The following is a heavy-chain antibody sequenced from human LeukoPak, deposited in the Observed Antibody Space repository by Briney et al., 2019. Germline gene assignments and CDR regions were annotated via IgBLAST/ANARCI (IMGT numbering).Heavy chain of an antibody. D-gene: IGHD2-21*02. J-gene: IGHJ4*02. CDR1: GFTFSSYG. Sequence: PGGSLRLSCAASGFTFSSYGMHWVRQAPGKGLEWVAVIWYDGSNKYYADSVKGRFSISRYNSKNMLYLQMTSLRAEDTAVYYCARNYCGGDCYSAFDYWGQGTLVTVSS. CDR2: IWYDGSNK. CDR3: ARNYCGGDCYSAFDY. V-gene: IGHV3-33*01.